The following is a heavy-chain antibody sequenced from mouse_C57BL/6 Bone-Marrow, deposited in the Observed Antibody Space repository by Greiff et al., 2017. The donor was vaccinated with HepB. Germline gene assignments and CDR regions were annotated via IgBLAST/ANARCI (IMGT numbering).Heavy chain of an antibody. D-gene: IGHD1-1*01. J-gene: IGHJ3*01. CDR2: IDPSDSYT. CDR1: GYTFTSYW. Sequence: VQLQQPGAELVMPGASVKLSCKASGYTFTSYWMHWVKQRPGQGLEWIGEIDPSDSYTNYNQKFKGKSTLTVDKSSSTAYMQLSSLTSEDSAVYYCARNVDYYSWFAYWGQGTLVTVSS. CDR3: ARNVDYYSWFAY. V-gene: IGHV1-69*01.